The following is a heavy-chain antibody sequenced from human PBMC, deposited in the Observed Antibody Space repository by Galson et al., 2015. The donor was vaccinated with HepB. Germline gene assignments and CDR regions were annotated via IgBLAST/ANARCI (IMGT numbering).Heavy chain of an antibody. CDR3: ARDKGVGYYGLLGNDY. CDR1: GFTFSSYA. CDR2: ISYDGSNK. D-gene: IGHD3-10*01. Sequence: SLRLSCAASGFTFSSYAMHWVRQAPGKGLEWVAVISYDGSNKYYADSVKGRFTISRDNSKNTLYLQMNSLRAEDTAVYYCARDKGVGYYGLLGNDYWGQGTLVTVSS. V-gene: IGHV3-30-3*01. J-gene: IGHJ4*02.